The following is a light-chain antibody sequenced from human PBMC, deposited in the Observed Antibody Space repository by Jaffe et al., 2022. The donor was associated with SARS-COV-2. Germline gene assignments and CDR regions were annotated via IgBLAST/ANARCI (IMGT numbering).Light chain of an antibody. Sequence: QSALTQPRSVSGSPGQSVTISCTGTSSDVGGYNYVSWYQQHPGKAPKLMIYDVTKRPSGVPDRFSGSKSGNTASLTISGLQAEDEADYHCCSFAGSYTKLFGGGTKLTVL. J-gene: IGLJ2*01. V-gene: IGLV2-11*01. CDR2: DVT. CDR1: SSDVGGYNY. CDR3: CSFAGSYTKL.